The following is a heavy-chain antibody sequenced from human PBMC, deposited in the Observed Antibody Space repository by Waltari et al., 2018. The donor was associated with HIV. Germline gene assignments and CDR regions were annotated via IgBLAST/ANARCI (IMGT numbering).Heavy chain of an antibody. V-gene: IGHV3-74*01. D-gene: IGHD3-16*01. CDR2: LTKDGRNA. J-gene: IGHJ1*01. Sequence: EVQLVESGGGLVPTGGSLRLSCVVSGFNFTDHWMHWVRQVSGKGPLWVSRLTKDGRNAIYADSVKGRFTISRDIAKNTLYLELRRVGVEDSGVYYCVRNEVWQRFHYFEHWGQGTLVTVSS. CDR3: VRNEVWQRFHYFEH. CDR1: GFNFTDHW.